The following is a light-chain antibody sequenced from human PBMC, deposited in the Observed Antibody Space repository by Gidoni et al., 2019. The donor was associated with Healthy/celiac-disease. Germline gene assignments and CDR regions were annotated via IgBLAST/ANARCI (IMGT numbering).Light chain of an antibody. V-gene: IGKV1-5*03. J-gene: IGKJ2*04. Sequence: DIQMTQSPSTLSASVGGRVTITCRASQSISSWLAWYQQKPGKAPKLLIYKASSLESGVPSRFSGSGSGTEFTLTISSLQPDDFATYYCQQYNSPCSFGQGTKLEIK. CDR2: KAS. CDR3: QQYNSPCS. CDR1: QSISSW.